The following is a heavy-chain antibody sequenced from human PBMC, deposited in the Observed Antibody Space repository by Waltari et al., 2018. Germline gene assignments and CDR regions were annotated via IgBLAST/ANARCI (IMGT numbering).Heavy chain of an antibody. V-gene: IGHV3-23*01. CDR2: ISGPALTT. CDR3: AKAGGIAAAEFQFDF. D-gene: IGHD6-13*01. CDR1: GFTFIIYA. J-gene: IGHJ4*02. Sequence: EVQLLESGGGLVKPGGSLRLYCASSGFTFIIYAMTWFRQAPGKGLEWVSSISGPALTTFYADSVKGRFSVSRDNSKNTLYLQINGLRADDTAVYYCAKAGGIAAAEFQFDFWGRGTLVTVSS.